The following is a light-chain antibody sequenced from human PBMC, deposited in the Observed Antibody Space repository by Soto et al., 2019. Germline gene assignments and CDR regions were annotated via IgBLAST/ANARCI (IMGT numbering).Light chain of an antibody. CDR1: QSVNYN. V-gene: IGKV3D-15*01. CDR2: SAS. J-gene: IGKJ4*01. Sequence: EIVMTQSPATLSVSPVERATLSCRASQSVNYNLAWYQQKPGQAPRLLIYSASTRATGTPARFSGSGSGTEFTLTISRLQSEDFAVYYCQQYNNWPPLTFGGGTKVDIK. CDR3: QQYNNWPPLT.